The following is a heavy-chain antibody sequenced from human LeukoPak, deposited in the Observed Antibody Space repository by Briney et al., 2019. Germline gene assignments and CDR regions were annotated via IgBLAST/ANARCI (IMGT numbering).Heavy chain of an antibody. CDR1: GYTFTSYG. V-gene: IGHV1-69*13. CDR3: ARMYYDFWSGLVGSQRTNYYYYYMDV. D-gene: IGHD3-3*01. Sequence: SVKVSCKASGYTFTSYGISRVRQAPGQGLEWMGGIIPIFGTANYAQKFQGRVTITADESTSTAYMELSSLRSEDTAVYYCARMYYDFWSGLVGSQRTNYYYYYMDVWGKGTTVTVSS. CDR2: IIPIFGTA. J-gene: IGHJ6*03.